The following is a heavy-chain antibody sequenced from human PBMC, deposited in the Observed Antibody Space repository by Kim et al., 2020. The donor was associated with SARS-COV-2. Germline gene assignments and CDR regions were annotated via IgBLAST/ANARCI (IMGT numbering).Heavy chain of an antibody. CDR1: GYSFTSYW. D-gene: IGHD1-1*01. J-gene: IGHJ3*02. V-gene: IGHV5-51*01. CDR2: IYPGDSDT. Sequence: GESLKISCKGSGYSFTSYWIGWVRQMPGKGLEWMGIIYPGDSDTRYSPSFQGQVTISADKSISTAYLQWSSLKASDTAMYYCAFTWGNNWNDGVVGAFDIWGQGTMVTVSS. CDR3: AFTWGNNWNDGVVGAFDI.